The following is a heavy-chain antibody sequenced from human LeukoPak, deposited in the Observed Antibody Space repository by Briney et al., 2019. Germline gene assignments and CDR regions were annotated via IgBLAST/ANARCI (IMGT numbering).Heavy chain of an antibody. Sequence: PSETLSLACAVYGGSFSGYYWGGVRQPPGKGLEWIGEINHSGSTNYNPSLKSRVTISVDTSKSQFSLKLSSVTAADTAETYCASLPGYCSSISCVDPWGQGTLVTVSS. CDR1: GGSFSGYY. V-gene: IGHV4-34*01. D-gene: IGHD2-2*01. J-gene: IGHJ5*02. CDR2: INHSGST. CDR3: ASLPGYCSSISCVDP.